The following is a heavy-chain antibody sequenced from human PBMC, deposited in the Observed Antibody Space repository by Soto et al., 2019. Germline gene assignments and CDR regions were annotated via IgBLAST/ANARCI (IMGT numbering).Heavy chain of an antibody. Sequence: QITLNESGPTVVRPTETLTLTCRFSGFSLTTSGVGVGWIRQSPGKAPEWLALIYWDDDKRYSASLKSRLTITKDTPKNQVVLTVSDLNPPATPPYYCAHGVLRTFFGLVTTTAIFFDFWGPGTPVAVSS. CDR3: AHGVLRTFFGLVTTTAIFFDF. CDR1: GFSLTTSGVG. CDR2: IYWDDDK. J-gene: IGHJ4*02. V-gene: IGHV2-5*02. D-gene: IGHD3-3*01.